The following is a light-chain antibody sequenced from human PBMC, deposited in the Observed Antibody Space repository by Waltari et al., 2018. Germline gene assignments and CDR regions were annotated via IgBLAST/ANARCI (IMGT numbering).Light chain of an antibody. Sequence: AIRMTQSPSSLSASTGDRFTITCRASQGISSYLAWYQQKPGKAPKLLIYAASTLQSGVPSRFSGSGSGTDFTLTISCLQSEDFATYYCQQYYSYPQAFGGGTKVEIK. J-gene: IGKJ4*01. CDR2: AAS. V-gene: IGKV1-8*01. CDR1: QGISSY. CDR3: QQYYSYPQA.